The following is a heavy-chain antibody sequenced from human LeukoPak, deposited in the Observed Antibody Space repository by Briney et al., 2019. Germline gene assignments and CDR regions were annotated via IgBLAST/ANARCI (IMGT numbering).Heavy chain of an antibody. CDR3: AKLGYSSGWYWFDP. V-gene: IGHV4-59*05. J-gene: IGHJ5*02. D-gene: IGHD6-19*01. CDR1: GGSSSSFY. CDR2: IDYSGST. Sequence: SETLSLTCTVPGGSSSSFYWSWIRQSPGKGLEWIESIDYSGSTNYNPSLKSRVTIFVDTSKNQFSLKLSSVTASDTALYYCAKLGYSSGWYWFDPWGQGTLVTVSS.